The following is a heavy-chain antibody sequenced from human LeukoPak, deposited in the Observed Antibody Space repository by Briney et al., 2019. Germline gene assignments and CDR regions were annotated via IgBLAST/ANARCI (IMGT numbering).Heavy chain of an antibody. CDR3: ARRITYYYDSSGYYQTYYFDY. V-gene: IGHV4-30-4*01. Sequence: SQTLSLTCTVSGGSISSGDYYWSWIRQPPGKGLEWIGYIYYSGSTYYNPSLKSRVTISVDTSKNQFSLKLSSVTAADTAVYYCARRITYYYDSSGYYQTYYFDYWGQGTLVTVSS. CDR2: IYYSGST. D-gene: IGHD3-22*01. CDR1: GGSISSGDYY. J-gene: IGHJ4*02.